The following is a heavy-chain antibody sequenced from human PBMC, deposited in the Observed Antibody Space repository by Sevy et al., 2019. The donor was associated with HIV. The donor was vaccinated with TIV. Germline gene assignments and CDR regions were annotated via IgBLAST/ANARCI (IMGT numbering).Heavy chain of an antibody. CDR2: IRYDGSNK. CDR1: GFTFSSYG. D-gene: IGHD3-10*01. Sequence: GGSLRLSCAASGFTFSSYGMHWVRQAPGKGLEWVAFIRYDGSNKYYAHSVKGRFTISRDNSKNTLYLQMNSLRAEDTAVYYCAKGEPPNYYGSGSYPDYWGQGTLVTVSS. J-gene: IGHJ4*02. V-gene: IGHV3-30*02. CDR3: AKGEPPNYYGSGSYPDY.